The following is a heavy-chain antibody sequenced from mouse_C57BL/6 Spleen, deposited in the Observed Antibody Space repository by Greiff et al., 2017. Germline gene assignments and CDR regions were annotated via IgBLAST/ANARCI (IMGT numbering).Heavy chain of an antibody. Sequence: VQLQQPGAELVKPGASVKLSCKASGYTFTSYWMHWVKQRPGQGLEWIGMIHPNSGSTNYNEKFKSKATLTVDKSSSTAYMQLSSLTSEDSAVYYCARKSSGYYFDYWGQGTTLTVSS. CDR3: ARKSSGYYFDY. CDR2: IHPNSGST. J-gene: IGHJ2*01. CDR1: GYTFTSYW. D-gene: IGHD3-2*02. V-gene: IGHV1-64*01.